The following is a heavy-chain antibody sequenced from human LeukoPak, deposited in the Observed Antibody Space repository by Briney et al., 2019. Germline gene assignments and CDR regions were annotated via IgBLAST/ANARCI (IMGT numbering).Heavy chain of an antibody. V-gene: IGHV2-70*11. D-gene: IGHD6-19*01. J-gene: IGHJ3*02. Sequence: SGPALVKPTQTLTLTCTFSGFSLSTSGMCVSWIRQPPGKALEWLARIDWDDDKYYSTSLKTRLTISKDTSKNQVVLTMTNMDPVDTATYYCARFWQVPGSESSFDAFDIWGQGTMVTVSS. CDR1: GFSLSTSGMC. CDR2: IDWDDDK. CDR3: ARFWQVPGSESSFDAFDI.